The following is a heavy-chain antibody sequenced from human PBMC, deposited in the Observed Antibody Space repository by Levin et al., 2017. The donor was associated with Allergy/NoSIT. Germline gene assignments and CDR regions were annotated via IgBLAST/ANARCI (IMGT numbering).Heavy chain of an antibody. V-gene: IGHV4-39*02. J-gene: IGHJ4*02. CDR3: ARAPHNSDSSGQFEY. CDR2: IYFSGTT. D-gene: IGHD3-22*01. CDR1: GDSISSGLSY. Sequence: SETLSLICTVSGDSISSGLSYWGWIRQPPGKGLEWIGSIYFSGTTFFNPSLKSRVTISVATPKTQFSLRLSSVTAADTAVYYCARAPHNSDSSGQFEYWGKGTLVTVSS.